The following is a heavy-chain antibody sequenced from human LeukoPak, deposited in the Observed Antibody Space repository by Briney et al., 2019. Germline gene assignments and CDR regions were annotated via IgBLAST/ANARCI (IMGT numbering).Heavy chain of an antibody. J-gene: IGHJ4*02. CDR1: GGSINSSSYY. V-gene: IGHV4-39*07. CDR3: ARGSGTVRWHRALDY. Sequence: PSETLSLTCTVSGGSINSSSYYWGWIRHPPGKGLEWIGSIYYSGSTYYNPSLKSRVTISVDTSKNQFSLKLSSVTAADTAVYYCARGSGTVRWHRALDYWGQGTLVTVSS. D-gene: IGHD4-23*01. CDR2: IYYSGST.